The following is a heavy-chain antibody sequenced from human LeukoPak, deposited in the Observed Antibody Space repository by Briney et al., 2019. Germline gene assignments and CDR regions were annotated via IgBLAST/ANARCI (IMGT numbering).Heavy chain of an antibody. Sequence: PSETLSLTCSVSDYSITTGYYWGWIRQPPGKGLEWIGSMYHSGDTYYNPSLKSRVTISVDTSKNQFSLKLSSVTAADTAVYYCARRGVRGDLDYWGQGTLVTVSS. CDR1: DYSITTGYY. CDR2: MYHSGDT. V-gene: IGHV4-38-2*02. J-gene: IGHJ4*02. D-gene: IGHD3-10*01. CDR3: ARRGVRGDLDY.